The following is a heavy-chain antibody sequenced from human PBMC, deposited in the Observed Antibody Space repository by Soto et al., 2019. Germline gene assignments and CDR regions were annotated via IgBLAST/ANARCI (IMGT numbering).Heavy chain of an antibody. CDR2: IYYSGSA. V-gene: IGHV4-59*08. J-gene: IGHJ5*02. D-gene: IGHD4-4*01. Sequence: SETLSLTCTVSGGSISSYYWSWIRQPPGKGLEWIGYIYYSGSANYNPSLKSRVTISVDTSKNQFSLKLSSVTAADTAVYYCGSRVTTSTLASWGQGTLVTVSS. CDR1: GGSISSYY. CDR3: GSRVTTSTLAS.